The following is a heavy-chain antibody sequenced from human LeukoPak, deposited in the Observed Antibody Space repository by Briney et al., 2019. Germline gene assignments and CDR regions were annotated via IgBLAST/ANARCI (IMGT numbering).Heavy chain of an antibody. J-gene: IGHJ4*02. CDR2: ISGYNGNT. Sequence: ASVKVSCKASGYTFTGYGISWVRQAPGQGLEWMGWISGYNGNTNHAQKFQGRVTMTTDTSTTTAYMELRYLRSDDTAVYYCARDSSSSWYGDEDYWGQGTLVTVSS. CDR1: GYTFTGYG. D-gene: IGHD6-13*01. V-gene: IGHV1-18*01. CDR3: ARDSSSSWYGDEDY.